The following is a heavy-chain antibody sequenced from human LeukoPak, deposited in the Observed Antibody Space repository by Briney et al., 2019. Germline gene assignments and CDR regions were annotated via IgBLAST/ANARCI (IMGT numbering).Heavy chain of an antibody. CDR1: GFTFSSYS. Sequence: NLWGVLRLSCAASGFTFSSYSMNWVRQAPGKGLEWVSSISSSSSYIYYADSVKGRFTISRDNAKNSLYLQMNSLRAEDTAVYYCARGGISSVGAFDIWGQGTMVTVSS. J-gene: IGHJ3*02. D-gene: IGHD6-13*01. CDR2: ISSSSSYI. CDR3: ARGGISSVGAFDI. V-gene: IGHV3-21*01.